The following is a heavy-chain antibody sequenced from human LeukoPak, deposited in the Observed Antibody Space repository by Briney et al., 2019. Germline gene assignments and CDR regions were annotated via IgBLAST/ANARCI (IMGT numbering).Heavy chain of an antibody. J-gene: IGHJ4*02. V-gene: IGHV3-53*01. CDR3: ARRLGFSDGWYSLDL. CDR2: IYSDDST. D-gene: IGHD6-19*01. Sequence: GGSLRLSCAASGFTVSSNYMSWVRQGPGKGLEWVSIIYSDDSTYYADSVKGRVTISRDNAMNSLYLQMESLRVGDTALYYCARRLGFSDGWYSLDLWGQGTLVSVSS. CDR1: GFTVSSNY.